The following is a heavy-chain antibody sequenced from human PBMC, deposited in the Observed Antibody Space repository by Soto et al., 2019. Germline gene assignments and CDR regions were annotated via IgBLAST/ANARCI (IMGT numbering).Heavy chain of an antibody. J-gene: IGHJ4*02. CDR3: TRVCKLTTPYYTDF. CDR2: IRDRANTYTT. CDR1: GFTFSDYC. Sequence: EVQLVESGGGLVQPEGSLRLSCAASGFTFSDYCMDWVRQAPGKGLEWVGRIRDRANTYTTEYAASVKGRFTVSRDNSRNSLYLQMNSLKTEDTAMYYCTRVCKLTTPYYTDFWGQGTLVTVSS. V-gene: IGHV3-72*01. D-gene: IGHD3-9*01.